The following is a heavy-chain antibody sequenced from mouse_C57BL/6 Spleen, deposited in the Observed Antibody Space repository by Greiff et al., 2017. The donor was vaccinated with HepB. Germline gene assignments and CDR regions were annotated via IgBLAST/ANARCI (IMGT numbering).Heavy chain of an antibody. V-gene: IGHV5-17*01. D-gene: IGHD1-1*01. CDR2: ISSGSSTI. J-gene: IGHJ4*01. Sequence: EVKLLESGGGLVKPGGSLKLSCAASGFTFSDYGMHWVRQAPEKGLEWVAYISSGSSTIYYADTVKGRFTISRDNAKNTLFLQMTSLRSEDTAMYYCARIATYYAMDYWGQGTSVTVPS. CDR3: ARIATYYAMDY. CDR1: GFTFSDYG.